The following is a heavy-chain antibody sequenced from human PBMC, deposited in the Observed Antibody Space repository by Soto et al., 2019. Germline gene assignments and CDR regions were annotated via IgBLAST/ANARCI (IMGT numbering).Heavy chain of an antibody. J-gene: IGHJ6*02. CDR2: ISAYNGNT. CDR1: CYTFTSYG. Sequence: ASGKVCCKASCYTFTSYGISWVRQAPGQGLEWMGWISAYNGNTNYAQKLQGRVTMTTDTSTSTAYMELRSLRSDDTAVYYCARSGYYTMRVFPIINSHYYYGMDVWGQGTTVTVSS. CDR3: ARSGYYTMRVFPIINSHYYYGMDV. D-gene: IGHD3-3*01. V-gene: IGHV1-18*01.